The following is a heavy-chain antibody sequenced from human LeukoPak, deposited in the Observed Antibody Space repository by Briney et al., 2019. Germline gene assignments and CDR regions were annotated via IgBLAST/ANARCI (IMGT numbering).Heavy chain of an antibody. CDR1: GGTFSSYA. J-gene: IGHJ4*02. CDR3: ARAPDYGDYPYYFDY. CDR2: IIPIFGTA. Sequence: GSSVKVSCKAPGGTFSSYAISWVRQAPGQGLEWMGGIIPIFGTANYAQKFQGRVTITADESTSTAYMELSSLRSEDTAVYYCARAPDYGDYPYYFDYWGQGTLVTVSS. V-gene: IGHV1-69*01. D-gene: IGHD4-17*01.